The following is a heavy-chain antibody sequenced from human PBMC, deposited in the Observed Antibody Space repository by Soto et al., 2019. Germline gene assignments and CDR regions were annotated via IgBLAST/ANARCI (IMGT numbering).Heavy chain of an antibody. V-gene: IGHV3-7*03. CDR3: ARDREVAAGIGTYYYYYGMDV. CDR1: GFTFSSYW. J-gene: IGHJ6*02. D-gene: IGHD2-15*01. Sequence: GGSLRLSCAASGFTFSSYWMSWVRQAPGKWLEWVANIKQDGSEKYYVDSVKGRFTISRDNAKNSLYLQMNSLRAEDTAVYYCARDREVAAGIGTYYYYYGMDVWGQGXTVTVYS. CDR2: IKQDGSEK.